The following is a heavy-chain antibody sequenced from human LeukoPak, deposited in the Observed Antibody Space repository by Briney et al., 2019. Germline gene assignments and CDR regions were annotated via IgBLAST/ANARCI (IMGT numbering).Heavy chain of an antibody. J-gene: IGHJ5*02. D-gene: IGHD6-19*01. Sequence: GGSLRLSCAASGLHFSGTAMSWLRQAPGKGLEWVSAISHDGMNAYYADSVKGRFTISRDNSKKTVSLEMSSLTAADTGVYYCAKDGAQYSSGPECDPRGQGALVTVSP. CDR3: AKDGAQYSSGPECDP. CDR2: ISHDGMNA. CDR1: GLHFSGTA. V-gene: IGHV3-23*01.